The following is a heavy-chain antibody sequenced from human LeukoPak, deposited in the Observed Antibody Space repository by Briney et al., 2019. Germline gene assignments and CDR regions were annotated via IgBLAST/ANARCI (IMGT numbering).Heavy chain of an antibody. CDR3: ALYGGLGYCTNGVCYRTTGRNWFDP. D-gene: IGHD2-8*01. V-gene: IGHV1-69*04. CDR2: IIPILGIA. J-gene: IGHJ5*02. CDR1: GGTFSSYA. Sequence: SVKVSCKASGGTFSSYAIRWVRQAAGRGLEWVGRIIPILGIANYAKKFQGRVTINEDKSTSTAYMELSSLRSDDTAVYYCALYGGLGYCTNGVCYRTTGRNWFDPWGQGTLVTVSS.